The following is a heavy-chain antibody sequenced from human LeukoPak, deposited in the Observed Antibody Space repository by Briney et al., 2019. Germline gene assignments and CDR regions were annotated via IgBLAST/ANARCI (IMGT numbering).Heavy chain of an antibody. CDR1: GFTFSSYG. V-gene: IGHV3-33*06. D-gene: IGHD3-22*01. Sequence: GGSLRLSCAASGFTFSSYGMHWVGQAPGKGLEWVALIWYDGSNKYYADSVKGRFTISRDNSKNTLYLQMNSLRAEDTAVYYCAKSSGYYPEYWGQGTLVTVSS. CDR2: IWYDGSNK. CDR3: AKSSGYYPEY. J-gene: IGHJ4*02.